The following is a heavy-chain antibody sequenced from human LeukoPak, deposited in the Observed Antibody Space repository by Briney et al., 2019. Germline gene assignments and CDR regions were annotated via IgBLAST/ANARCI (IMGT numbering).Heavy chain of an antibody. Sequence: WGSLRHSCAASGFTFSDYSMNWVRQAPGKGLEWVSYISFSVNTKYYGDSVKGRFTISRDNAKNSLYLHMDSLRAEDTAVYYCARGAYSSGWAYFDHWGQGTLVTVSS. V-gene: IGHV3-48*04. CDR2: ISFSVNTK. CDR1: GFTFSDYS. D-gene: IGHD6-19*01. J-gene: IGHJ4*02. CDR3: ARGAYSSGWAYFDH.